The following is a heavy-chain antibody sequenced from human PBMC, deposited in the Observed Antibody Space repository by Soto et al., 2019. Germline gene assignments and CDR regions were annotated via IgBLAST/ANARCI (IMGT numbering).Heavy chain of an antibody. D-gene: IGHD2-15*01. V-gene: IGHV4-34*01. J-gene: IGHJ4*02. Sequence: QVQLQQWGAGLLKPSETLSLTCAVYGGSFSGYYWSWIRQPPGKGLEWIGEINHSGSTNYNPSLKSRVTISVDTSKNQFSLNLSSVTAADTSVYYCAREGYCSGGSCYSRTLDYWGQGTLVAVSS. CDR1: GGSFSGYY. CDR3: AREGYCSGGSCYSRTLDY. CDR2: INHSGST.